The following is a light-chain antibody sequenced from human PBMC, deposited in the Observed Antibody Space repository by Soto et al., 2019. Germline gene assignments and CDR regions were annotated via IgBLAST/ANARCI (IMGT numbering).Light chain of an antibody. CDR3: KQYNSYSST. V-gene: IGKV1-5*01. CDR2: DAS. Sequence: IQMTHPNSSLSATVGDRVSMTCRASQSRNNYLAWYQQKPGNAPKRLIYDASTLERGVPPSFSGTGSETEFTLTISSLQPDDFATDYCKQYNSYSSTFGQGTKVDIK. J-gene: IGKJ1*01. CDR1: QSRNNY.